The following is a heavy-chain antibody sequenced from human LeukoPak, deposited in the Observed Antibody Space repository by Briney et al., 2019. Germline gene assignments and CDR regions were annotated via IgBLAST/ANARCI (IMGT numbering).Heavy chain of an antibody. V-gene: IGHV4-34*01. D-gene: IGHD3-22*01. CDR3: ARVGYYDSSGFMDV. J-gene: IGHJ6*03. Sequence: SSETLSLTCAVYGGSFSDYYWSWIRQPPGKGLEWIGEINHSGSTNYNPSLKSRVTISVDTSKNQFSLKLSSVTAADTAVYYCARVGYYDSSGFMDVWGKGTTVTISS. CDR2: INHSGST. CDR1: GGSFSDYY.